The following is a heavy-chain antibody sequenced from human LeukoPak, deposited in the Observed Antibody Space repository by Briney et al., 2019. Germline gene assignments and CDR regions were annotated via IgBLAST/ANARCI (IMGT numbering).Heavy chain of an antibody. J-gene: IGHJ4*02. CDR2: IYPGDSDT. V-gene: IGHV5-51*01. CDR3: ARRAYCGGDCYLDY. D-gene: IGHD2-21*02. Sequence: GESLKISCTGSGYSFSSYWIGWVRQMPGKGLEWMGMIYPGDSDTRYSPSFQGQVTISADKSNSTAYLQWSSLKASDTAMYYCARRAYCGGDCYLDYWGQGTLVTVSS. CDR1: GYSFSSYW.